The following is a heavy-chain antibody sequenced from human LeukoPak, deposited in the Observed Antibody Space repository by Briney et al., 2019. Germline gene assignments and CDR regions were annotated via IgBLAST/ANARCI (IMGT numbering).Heavy chain of an antibody. D-gene: IGHD1-7*01. CDR1: GFTFSSYS. CDR2: ISSSSTYI. V-gene: IGHV3-21*01. Sequence: GSLRFSCAASGFTFSSYSMNWVRQAPGKGLEWVSSISSSSTYIYYAGSVKGRFTFSRDNAKSSLYLQMNSLRAEDTAVYYCARDRTTGTTFDYWGQGTLVTVSS. CDR3: ARDRTTGTTFDY. J-gene: IGHJ4*02.